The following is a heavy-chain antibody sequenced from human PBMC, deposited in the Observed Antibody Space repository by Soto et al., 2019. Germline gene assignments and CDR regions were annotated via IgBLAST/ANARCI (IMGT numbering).Heavy chain of an antibody. CDR2: INPNSGGT. CDR1: GYTFSGFY. V-gene: IGHV1-2*02. D-gene: IGHD1-26*01. Sequence: ASVKVSCKASGYTFSGFYMHWVRQAPGQGLEWMGWINPNSGGTKSAEKFQGRVTMTTDTSTSTAYMELRSLRSDDTAVYYCARSPPYSGRNTAFDIWGQGTMVTVSS. CDR3: ARSPPYSGRNTAFDI. J-gene: IGHJ3*02.